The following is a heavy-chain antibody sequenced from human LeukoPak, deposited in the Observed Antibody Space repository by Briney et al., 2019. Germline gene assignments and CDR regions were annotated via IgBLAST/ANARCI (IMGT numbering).Heavy chain of an antibody. V-gene: IGHV3-23*01. CDR1: GFTFSSYA. CDR3: ARMGYSSAWDPIDS. J-gene: IGHJ4*02. CDR2: ISGSGGNT. D-gene: IGHD6-19*01. Sequence: GGSLRLSCAASGFTFSSYAMSWVRQAPGKGLEWVSAISGSGGNTYYADSVKGRFTISRDKSKNTLYLQMNSLRAEDTAVYYCARMGYSSAWDPIDSWGQGTLVTVSS.